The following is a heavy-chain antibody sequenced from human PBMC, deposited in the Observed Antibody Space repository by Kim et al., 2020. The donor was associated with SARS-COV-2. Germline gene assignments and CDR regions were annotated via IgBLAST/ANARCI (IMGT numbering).Heavy chain of an antibody. CDR1: GFTFSTYG. Sequence: GGSLRLSCAASGFTFSTYGMTWVRQAPGKGLEWVSGIGPTGSQTYYADSVKGRFTISRDNSKNTLSLQMNSLRLDDAAVYYCATNPGGPAYWGQGTLV. CDR3: ATNPGGPAY. CDR2: IGPTGSQT. V-gene: IGHV3-23*01. J-gene: IGHJ4*02. D-gene: IGHD3-16*01.